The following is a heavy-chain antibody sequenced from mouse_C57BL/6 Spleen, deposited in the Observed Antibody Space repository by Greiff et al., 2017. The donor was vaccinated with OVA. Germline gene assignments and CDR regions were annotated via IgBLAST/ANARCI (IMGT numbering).Heavy chain of an antibody. J-gene: IGHJ3*01. CDR1: GYAFSSYW. CDR2: IYPGDGDT. V-gene: IGHV1-80*01. Sequence: VQLQESGAELVKSGASVKISCKASGYAFSSYWMNWVKQRPGKGLEWIGQIYPGDGDTNYNGKFKGKATLTADKSSSTAYMQLSSLTSEDSAVYFCARAVYDYDPAWFAYWGQGTLVTVSA. D-gene: IGHD2-4*01. CDR3: ARAVYDYDPAWFAY.